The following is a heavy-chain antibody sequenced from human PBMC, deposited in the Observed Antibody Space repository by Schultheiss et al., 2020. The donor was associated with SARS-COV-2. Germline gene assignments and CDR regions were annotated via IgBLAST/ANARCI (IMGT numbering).Heavy chain of an antibody. J-gene: IGHJ4*02. Sequence: GGSLRLSCAASGFTFSSYAMSWVRQAPGKGLEWVSYISSSGSTIYYADSVKGRFTISRDNAKNSLYLQMNSLRAEDTAVYYCANIMDVIAARRGYWGQGTLVTVSS. V-gene: IGHV3-48*04. CDR3: ANIMDVIAARRGY. D-gene: IGHD6-6*01. CDR2: ISSSGSTI. CDR1: GFTFSSYA.